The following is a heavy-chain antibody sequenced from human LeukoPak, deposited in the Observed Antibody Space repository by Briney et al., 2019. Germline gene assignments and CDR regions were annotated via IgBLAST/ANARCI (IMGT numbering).Heavy chain of an antibody. CDR2: IYYSGST. D-gene: IGHD1-26*01. Sequence: SQTLSLTCAVSGGSISSGGYSWSWIRQPPGKGLEWIGYIYYSGSTYYNPSLKSRVTISVDTSKNQFSLKLSSVTAADTAVYYCARDPRNLGATTHDAFDIWGQGTMVTVSS. CDR3: ARDPRNLGATTHDAFDI. J-gene: IGHJ3*02. CDR1: GGSISSGGYS. V-gene: IGHV4-30-4*07.